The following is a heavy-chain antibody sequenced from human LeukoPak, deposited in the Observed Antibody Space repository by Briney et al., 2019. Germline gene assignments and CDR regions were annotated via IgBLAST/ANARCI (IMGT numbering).Heavy chain of an antibody. V-gene: IGHV1-46*02. CDR3: ASSVATAVAFDY. D-gene: IGHD6-13*01. CDR1: GQIFDNYY. J-gene: IGHJ4*02. Sequence: GASVKVSCKASGQIFDNYYLHWVRQAPGQGLEWMGILNPTGGSTDYAEKFQGRVTMTRDTSTRTVYMELSNLRSEDTAVYYCASSVATAVAFDYWGQGILVTVPS. CDR2: LNPTGGST.